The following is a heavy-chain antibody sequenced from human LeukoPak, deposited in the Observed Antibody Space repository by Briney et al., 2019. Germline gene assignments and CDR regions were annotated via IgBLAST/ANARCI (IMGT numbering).Heavy chain of an antibody. Sequence: GGSLRLSCEASGFTFSSYAMSWVRQAPGKGLEWVSGISGSGGSTYYADSVKGRFTISRDNSKNTLYLQMNSLRAEDTAVYYCAKCGGSSWYWFDPWGQGTLVTVSS. CDR3: AKCGGSSWYWFDP. J-gene: IGHJ5*02. CDR2: ISGSGGST. D-gene: IGHD6-13*01. CDR1: GFTFSSYA. V-gene: IGHV3-23*01.